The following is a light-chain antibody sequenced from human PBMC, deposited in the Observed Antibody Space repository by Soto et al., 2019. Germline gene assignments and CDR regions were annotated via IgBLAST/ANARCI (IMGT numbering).Light chain of an antibody. V-gene: IGKV3-15*01. CDR1: QSVSSN. J-gene: IGKJ4*01. Sequence: EIVMTQSPATLSVSPGERATLSCRASQSVSSNLAWYQKKPGQAPRLLIYGASTRATGIPARFSGSGSATEFTLTISSLQSGDFAIYYCQQYNRGPLTFCGGIK. CDR3: QQYNRGPLT. CDR2: GAS.